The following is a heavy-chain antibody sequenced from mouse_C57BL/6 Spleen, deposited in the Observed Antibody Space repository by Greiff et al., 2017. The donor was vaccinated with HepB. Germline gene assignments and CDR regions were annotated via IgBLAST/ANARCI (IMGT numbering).Heavy chain of an antibody. V-gene: IGHV5-15*01. J-gene: IGHJ2*01. CDR2: ISNLAYSI. CDR3: ARSDSSGYVFDY. D-gene: IGHD3-2*02. CDR1: GFTFSDYG. Sequence: EVKLMESGGGLVQPGGSLKLSCAASGFTFSDYGMAWVRQAPRKGPEWVAFISNLAYSIYYADTVTGRFTISRENAKNTLYLEMSSLRSEDTAMYYCARSDSSGYVFDYWGQGTTLTVSS.